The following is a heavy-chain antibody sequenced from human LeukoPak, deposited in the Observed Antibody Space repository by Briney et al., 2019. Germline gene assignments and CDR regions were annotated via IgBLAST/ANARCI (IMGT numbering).Heavy chain of an antibody. CDR3: ARAVDLVPYSSSWSLDAFDI. Sequence: SETLSLTCTVSGGSISSGDYYWSWIRQPPGKGLEWIGYIYYSGSTYYNPSLKSRVTISVDTSKNQFSLKLSSVTAADTAVYYCARAVDLVPYSSSWSLDAFDIWGQGTMVTVSS. CDR2: IYYSGST. J-gene: IGHJ3*02. V-gene: IGHV4-30-4*02. D-gene: IGHD6-13*01. CDR1: GGSISSGDYY.